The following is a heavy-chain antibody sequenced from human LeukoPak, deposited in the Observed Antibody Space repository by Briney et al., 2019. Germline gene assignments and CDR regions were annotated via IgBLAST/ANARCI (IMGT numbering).Heavy chain of an antibody. D-gene: IGHD2-21*01. Sequence: SETLSLTCTVSGGSISSYYWSWIRQPPGKGLEWIGYIYYSGSTNYNPPLKSRVTISVDTSKNQFSLKLSSVTAADTAVYYCARSTVGVSYYYGMDVWGQGTTVTVSS. J-gene: IGHJ6*02. CDR3: ARSTVGVSYYYGMDV. CDR1: GGSISSYY. V-gene: IGHV4-59*08. CDR2: IYYSGST.